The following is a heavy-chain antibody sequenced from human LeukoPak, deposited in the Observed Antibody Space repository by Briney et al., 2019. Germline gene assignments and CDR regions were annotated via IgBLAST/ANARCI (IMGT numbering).Heavy chain of an antibody. J-gene: IGHJ6*02. CDR3: ATAGYSSGWYDRYYYYGMDV. Sequence: ASVKVSCKVSGYTLTELSMHWVRQAPGKGLEWMGGFDPEDGETIYAQKFQGRVTMTEDTSTDTAYMELSSLRSEDTAVYYCATAGYSSGWYDRYYYYGMDVWGQGTTVTVSS. V-gene: IGHV1-24*01. CDR2: FDPEDGET. CDR1: GYTLTELS. D-gene: IGHD6-19*01.